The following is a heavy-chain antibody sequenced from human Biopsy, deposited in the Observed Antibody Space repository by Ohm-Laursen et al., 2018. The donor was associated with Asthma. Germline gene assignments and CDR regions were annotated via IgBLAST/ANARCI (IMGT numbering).Heavy chain of an antibody. J-gene: IGHJ4*02. CDR1: GFTLIDYG. CDR3: ARGLGDLDS. Sequence: GASVKVSCKPSGFTLIDYGLTWVRQAPGQGLEWLGWISAYNGATNFAQKFQGRFTMTTETSTNTAFMELRRLKSDDSAVYFCARGLGDLDSWGQGSLVIVSS. D-gene: IGHD2-21*02. CDR2: ISAYNGAT. V-gene: IGHV1-18*01.